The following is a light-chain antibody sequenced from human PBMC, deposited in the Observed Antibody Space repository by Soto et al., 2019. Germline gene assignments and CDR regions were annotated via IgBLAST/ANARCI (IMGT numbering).Light chain of an antibody. Sequence: DIQMTQSPSTLSASAGDRVTITCRASQNIDMYLAWYQQKPGQAPKLLISKASTLESGVPSRFRGSGSGTEFTLTISSLQPDDFATYYCQQYHSYRTFGQGIKVEI. J-gene: IGKJ1*01. CDR1: QNIDMY. CDR3: QQYHSYRT. CDR2: KAS. V-gene: IGKV1-5*03.